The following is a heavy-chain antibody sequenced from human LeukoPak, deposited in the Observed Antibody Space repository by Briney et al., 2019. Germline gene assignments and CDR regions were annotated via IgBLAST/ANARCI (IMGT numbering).Heavy chain of an antibody. CDR2: ISSRSSNI. Sequence: PGGSLRLSCAASGFTFSGFSMNWVRQTPGKGLEWVSSISSRSSNIYYADSMKGRFTISRDSAKNSLYLQMNSLRAEDTAVYYCARVGEQLGFDYWGQGTLVTVSS. J-gene: IGHJ4*02. CDR1: GFTFSGFS. V-gene: IGHV3-21*01. D-gene: IGHD3-10*01. CDR3: ARVGEQLGFDY.